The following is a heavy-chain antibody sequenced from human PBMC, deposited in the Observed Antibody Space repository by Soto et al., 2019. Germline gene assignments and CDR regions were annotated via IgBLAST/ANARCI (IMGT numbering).Heavy chain of an antibody. CDR2: ISQDGTDT. J-gene: IGHJ2*01. Sequence: GSLRLSCGASGMTFSRCLMSWVRQAPGKGLEWVASISQDGTDTDYVDSVKGRFAISRDNPKNSLYLQMNRLRAEDTAVYYCARDPLSYGDYAQTYWYFDLWGRGTRVTVSS. CDR3: ARDPLSYGDYAQTYWYFDL. CDR1: GMTFSRCL. V-gene: IGHV3-7*01. D-gene: IGHD4-17*01.